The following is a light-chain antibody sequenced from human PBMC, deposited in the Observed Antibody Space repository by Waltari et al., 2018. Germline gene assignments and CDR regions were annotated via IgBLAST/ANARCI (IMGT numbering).Light chain of an antibody. CDR1: RSDVGGYNY. V-gene: IGLV2-14*03. Sequence: QSALTQPASVSESPGPSITISCPGTRSDVGGYNYVSWYQHHPGKAPKLMIYDVSHRPSGVSDRFSGSKSGNTASLTISGLQAEDEADYFCSSYTSISTWVFGGGTKLTVL. CDR2: DVS. J-gene: IGLJ3*02. CDR3: SSYTSISTWV.